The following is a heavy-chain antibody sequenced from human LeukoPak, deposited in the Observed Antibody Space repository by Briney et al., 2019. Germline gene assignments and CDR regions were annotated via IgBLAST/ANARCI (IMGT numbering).Heavy chain of an antibody. CDR1: GGSVSSGSYY. CDR3: ATHSPGLRFLEWTPLPYMDV. V-gene: IGHV4-61*01. J-gene: IGHJ6*03. CDR2: IYYSGST. Sequence: SETLSLTYTVSGGSVSSGSYYWSWIRQPPGKGLEWIGYIYYSGSTNYNPSLKSRVTISVDTSKNQFSLKLSSVTAADTAVYYCATHSPGLRFLEWTPLPYMDVWGKGTTVTVSS. D-gene: IGHD3-3*01.